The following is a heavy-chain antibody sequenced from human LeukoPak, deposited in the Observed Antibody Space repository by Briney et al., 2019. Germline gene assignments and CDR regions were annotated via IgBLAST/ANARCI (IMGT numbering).Heavy chain of an antibody. CDR1: GLTFSSYA. Sequence: AGGSLRLSCAASGLTFSSYAMHWVRQAPGKGLEWVAVISYDGSNKYYADSVKGRFTISRDNSKNTLYLQMNSLRAEDTAVYYCARGGGGLEAMIVGLIGYYLDYWGQGTLVTVSS. J-gene: IGHJ4*02. CDR2: ISYDGSNK. CDR3: ARGGGGLEAMIVGLIGYYLDY. D-gene: IGHD3-22*01. V-gene: IGHV3-30*04.